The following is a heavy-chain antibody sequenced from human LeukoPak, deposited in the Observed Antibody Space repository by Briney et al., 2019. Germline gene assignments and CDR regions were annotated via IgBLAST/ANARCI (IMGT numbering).Heavy chain of an antibody. D-gene: IGHD4-11*01. J-gene: IGHJ4*02. V-gene: IGHV3-53*01. Sequence: GGSLRLSCAASGFTVSNNYMSWVRQAPGKGLEWVSVIYSGGNTYYADSVKGRFTISRDNAKNSLSLQMNYLRVEDTAVYYCATSDDSTATYWGQGTLVTVSS. CDR2: IYSGGNT. CDR1: GFTVSNNY. CDR3: ATSDDSTATY.